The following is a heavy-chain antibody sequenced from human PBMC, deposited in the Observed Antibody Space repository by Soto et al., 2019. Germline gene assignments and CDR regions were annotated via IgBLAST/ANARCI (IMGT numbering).Heavy chain of an antibody. J-gene: IGHJ4*02. CDR3: ARADYYDSSGFYYDY. CDR2: INPSGGST. D-gene: IGHD3-22*01. CDR1: GYIFTNHY. Sequence: QVQLVQSGAEVKKPGASVKVSCKASGYIFTNHYIHWVRQAPGQGLEWMGIINPSGGSTNYLQKVQGRLTMTRDTSTSTVYMELSSLRSEDTAVYFCARADYYDSSGFYYDYWGQGTLVTVSS. V-gene: IGHV1-46*01.